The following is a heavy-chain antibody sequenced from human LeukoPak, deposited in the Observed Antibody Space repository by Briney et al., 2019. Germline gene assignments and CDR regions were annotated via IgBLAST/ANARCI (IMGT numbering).Heavy chain of an antibody. CDR2: ISSSCSTI. CDR3: AELGITMIGGV. Sequence: GGSLRLSCAASGFTFSSYEMNWVRQAPGKGLEWVSYISSSCSTIYYADSVKGRFTIYRDNPKNSLYLQMNSLRAEDTAVYYCAELGITMIGGVWGKGTTVTISS. D-gene: IGHD3-10*02. CDR1: GFTFSSYE. J-gene: IGHJ6*04. V-gene: IGHV3-48*03.